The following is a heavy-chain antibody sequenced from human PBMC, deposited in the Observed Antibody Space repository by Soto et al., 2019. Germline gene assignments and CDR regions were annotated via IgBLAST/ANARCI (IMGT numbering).Heavy chain of an antibody. V-gene: IGHV4-39*01. Sequence: SETLSLTCTVSGGSISSSTYYWGWIRQPPGKGLEWIGNVYYGGSTYYNPSLKSRVTISVETSKSQFSLKLSSVTAADTAVYYCAGGDYYHSSGYYFYYYTMDVWGQGTTVTVSS. D-gene: IGHD3-22*01. CDR2: VYYGGST. CDR1: GGSISSSTYY. J-gene: IGHJ6*02. CDR3: AGGDYYHSSGYYFYYYTMDV.